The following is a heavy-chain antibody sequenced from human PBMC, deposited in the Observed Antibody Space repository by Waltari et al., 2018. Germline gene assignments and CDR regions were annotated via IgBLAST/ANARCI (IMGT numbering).Heavy chain of an antibody. CDR2: IWYDGSNK. Sequence: QVQLVESGGGVVQPGRSLRLSCAASGFTFSSYGMHWVRQAPGKGLEWVAVIWYDGSNKYYADSVKGRFTISRDNSKNTLYLQMNSLRAEDTAMYYCAKITTPTYYYDSSGYSWSAFDIWGQGTMVTVSS. D-gene: IGHD3-22*01. CDR3: AKITTPTYYYDSSGYSWSAFDI. J-gene: IGHJ3*02. CDR1: GFTFSSYG. V-gene: IGHV3-30*18.